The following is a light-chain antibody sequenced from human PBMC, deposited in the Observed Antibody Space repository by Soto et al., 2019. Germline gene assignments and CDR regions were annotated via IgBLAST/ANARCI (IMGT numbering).Light chain of an antibody. Sequence: EIVLTQSPATLSVSPGERVTLSCRASETLISFLAWYQQKPGQAPRLLIYGASTRATGVPARFSGSGSATDFTLTISSLQSEDFAVYYCQGYYDWPFAVGQGTKLEI. CDR2: GAS. CDR3: QGYYDWPFA. CDR1: ETLISF. V-gene: IGKV3-15*01. J-gene: IGKJ2*01.